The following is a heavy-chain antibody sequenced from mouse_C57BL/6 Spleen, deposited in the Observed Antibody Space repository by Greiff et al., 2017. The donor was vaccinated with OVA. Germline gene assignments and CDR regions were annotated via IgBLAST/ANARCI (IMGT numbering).Heavy chain of an antibody. CDR2: IDPSDSYT. Sequence: VQLQQPGAELVRPGTSVQLSCKASGYTFTSYWMHWVKQRPGQGLEWIGVIDPSDSYTNYNQKFKGKATLTVDTSSSTAYMQLSSLTSEDSAVYYCARRDYGSSYFYDWGQGTTLTVSS. CDR3: ARRDYGSSYFYD. J-gene: IGHJ2*01. CDR1: GYTFTSYW. D-gene: IGHD1-1*01. V-gene: IGHV1-59*01.